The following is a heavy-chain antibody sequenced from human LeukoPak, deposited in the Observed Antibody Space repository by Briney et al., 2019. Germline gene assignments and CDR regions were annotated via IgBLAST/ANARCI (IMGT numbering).Heavy chain of an antibody. V-gene: IGHV3-30*18. CDR3: AKSSFALDI. D-gene: IGHD3-10*01. CDR1: GFTFSSRA. Sequence: GGSLRLSCAASGFTFSSRAMYWVRQAPGKGLEWVAGISYDGSNTYYVDSVKGRFTISGDNSKNTLYLQMNSLRAEDTAVYYCAKSSFALDIWGQGTMVTVSS. CDR2: ISYDGSNT. J-gene: IGHJ3*02.